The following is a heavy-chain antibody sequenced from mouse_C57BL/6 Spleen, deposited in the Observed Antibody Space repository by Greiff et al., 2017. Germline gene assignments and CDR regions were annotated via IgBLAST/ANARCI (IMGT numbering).Heavy chain of an antibody. D-gene: IGHD1-1*01. CDR3: ARHYYGSNWYFDV. V-gene: IGHV5-9*01. Sequence: EVQLVESGGGLVKPGGSLKLSCAASGFTFSSYTMSWVRQTPEKRLAWVATISGGGGNTYYPDSVKGRFTISRDNAKNTLYLQMSSLRSEDTALYYCARHYYGSNWYFDVWGTGTTVTVSS. CDR1: GFTFSSYT. J-gene: IGHJ1*03. CDR2: ISGGGGNT.